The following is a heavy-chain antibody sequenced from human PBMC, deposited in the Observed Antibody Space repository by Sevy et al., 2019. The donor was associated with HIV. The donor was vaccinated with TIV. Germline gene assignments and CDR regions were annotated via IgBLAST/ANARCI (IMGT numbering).Heavy chain of an antibody. CDR3: ARQILGDSSTWDFLDAFDI. CDR1: GYSFTKYW. CDR2: IYPGHSDI. D-gene: IGHD2-2*01. Sequence: GQSLKISCKGSGYSFTKYWIGWVRQMPGKGLEWMGIIYPGHSDIRYSPSFPGQVTFSVDKSISTAYLQWSSLKGSDTAKYYCARQILGDSSTWDFLDAFDIWGQGTQVLVSS. J-gene: IGHJ3*02. V-gene: IGHV5-51*01.